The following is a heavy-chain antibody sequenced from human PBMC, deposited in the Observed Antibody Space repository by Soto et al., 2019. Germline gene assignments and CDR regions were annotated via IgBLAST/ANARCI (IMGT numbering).Heavy chain of an antibody. V-gene: IGHV3-23*01. CDR3: ARSFSGVPAAIAFDY. J-gene: IGHJ4*02. CDR2: ISGSGGST. CDR1: GFTFSSYA. D-gene: IGHD2-2*01. Sequence: LRFSCAASGFTFSSYAMSWVRQAPGKGLEWVSAISGSGGSTYYADSVKGRFTISRDNSKNTLYLQMNSLRAEDTAVYYCARSFSGVPAAIAFDYWGQGTLVTVSS.